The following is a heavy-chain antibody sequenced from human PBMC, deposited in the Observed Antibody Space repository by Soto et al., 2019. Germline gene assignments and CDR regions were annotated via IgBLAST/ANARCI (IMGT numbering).Heavy chain of an antibody. CDR2: ISGSGGST. CDR1: GFTFSSYA. CDR3: AKTFTGYCSGGSCPYFDY. V-gene: IGHV3-23*01. Sequence: SGGSLRLSCAASGFTFSSYAMSWVRQAPGKGLEWVSAISGSGGSTYYADSVKGRFTISRDNSKNTLYLQMNSLRAEDTAVYYCAKTFTGYCSGGSCPYFDYWGHGTLLTVSS. J-gene: IGHJ4*01. D-gene: IGHD2-15*01.